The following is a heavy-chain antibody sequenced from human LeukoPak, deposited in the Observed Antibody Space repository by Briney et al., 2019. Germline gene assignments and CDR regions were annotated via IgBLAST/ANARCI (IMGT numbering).Heavy chain of an antibody. CDR1: GGSISSSSYY. CDR2: IYYSGST. J-gene: IGHJ4*02. V-gene: IGHV4-39*07. Sequence: SETLSLTCTVSGGSISSSSYYWGWIRQPPGKGLEWIGSIYYSGSTYYNPSLKSRVTISVDTSKNQFSLKLSSVTAADTAVYYCARNNGDYDPDYWGQGTLVTVSS. CDR3: ARNNGDYDPDY. D-gene: IGHD4-17*01.